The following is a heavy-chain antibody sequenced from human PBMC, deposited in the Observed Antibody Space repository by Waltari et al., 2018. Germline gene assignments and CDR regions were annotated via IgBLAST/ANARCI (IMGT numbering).Heavy chain of an antibody. CDR3: VSGGWGFYFDY. CDR1: GFSSSSYS. J-gene: IGHJ4*02. CDR2: ISSSTTYI. Sequence: EVQLVESGGGLVKPGGSLRLSCGASGFSSSSYSMNWVGQAPGKGLVLVSSISSSTTYIHYADSVKGRFTISRDNAKNSLYLQMNSLRVEDTAVYYCVSGGWGFYFDYWGQGTVVTVSS. D-gene: IGHD7-27*01. V-gene: IGHV3-21*01.